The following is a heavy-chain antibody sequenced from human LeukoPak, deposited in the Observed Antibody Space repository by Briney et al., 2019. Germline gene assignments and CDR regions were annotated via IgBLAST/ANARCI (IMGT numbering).Heavy chain of an antibody. J-gene: IGHJ5*02. CDR3: ARSYDSSGYYNWFDP. D-gene: IGHD3-22*01. V-gene: IGHV4-59*01. CDR1: GYSISTSYY. CDR2: IYYSGST. Sequence: SETLSLTCTVSGYSISTSYYWSWIRQPPGKGLEWIGYIYYSGSTNYNPSLKSRVTISVDTSKNQFSLKLSSVTAADTAVYYCARSYDSSGYYNWFDPWGQGTLVTVSS.